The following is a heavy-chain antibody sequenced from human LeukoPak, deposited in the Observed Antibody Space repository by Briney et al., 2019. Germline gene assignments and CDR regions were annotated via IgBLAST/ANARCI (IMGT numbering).Heavy chain of an antibody. CDR1: GGSISSYY. J-gene: IGHJ4*02. Sequence: SETLSLTCTVSGGSISSYYWSWIRQPPGKGLEWIGYIYYSGSTNYNPSLKSRVTISVDTSKNQLSLKLSSVTAADTAVYYCARGYSSGWAYFDYWGQGTLVTISS. CDR3: ARGYSSGWAYFDY. CDR2: IYYSGST. D-gene: IGHD6-19*01. V-gene: IGHV4-59*01.